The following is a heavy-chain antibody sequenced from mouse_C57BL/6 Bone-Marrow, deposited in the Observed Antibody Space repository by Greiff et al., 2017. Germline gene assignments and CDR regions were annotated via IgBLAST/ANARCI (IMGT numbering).Heavy chain of an antibody. CDR3: TIDGYDDYAMDY. CDR1: GYTFTDYE. V-gene: IGHV1-15*01. D-gene: IGHD2-2*01. Sequence: QVQLQQSGAELVRPGASVTLSCKASGYTFTDYEMHWVKQTPVHGLEWIGAIDPETGGTAYNQKFKGKAILTADKSSSTAYMELRSLTSEDSSVYYCTIDGYDDYAMDYWGQGTAVTVSS. J-gene: IGHJ4*01. CDR2: IDPETGGT.